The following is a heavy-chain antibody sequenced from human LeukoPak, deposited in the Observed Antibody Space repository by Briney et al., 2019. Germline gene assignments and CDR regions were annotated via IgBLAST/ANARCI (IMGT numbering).Heavy chain of an antibody. CDR2: IYTGGLT. J-gene: IGHJ4*02. V-gene: IGHV3-53*01. CDR3: ARDNAPAGGGLDY. Sequence: GGSLRLSCAASGFTVSSNHMTWVRQAPGKALEWVSEIYTGGLTFYADSVTGRFTISRDNSKNTVYLQMNSLGVEDTARYYCARDNAPAGGGLDYWGQGTLVTVSS. CDR1: GFTVSSNH. D-gene: IGHD2-2*01.